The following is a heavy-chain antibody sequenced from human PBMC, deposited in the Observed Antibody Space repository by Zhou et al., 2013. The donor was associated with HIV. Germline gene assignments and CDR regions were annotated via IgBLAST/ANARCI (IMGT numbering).Heavy chain of an antibody. CDR3: ARVSLGYCSSTSCFIWDY. CDR2: IIPIFGTA. CDR1: GGTFSSYA. J-gene: IGHJ4*02. D-gene: IGHD2-2*01. V-gene: IGHV1-69*05. Sequence: QVQLVQSGAEVKKPGSSVKVSCKASGGTFSSYAISWVRQAPGQGLEWMGGIIPIFGTANYAQKFQGRVTITTDESTSTAYMELSSLRSEDTAVYYCARVSLGYCSSTSCFIWDYWGQGTLVTVSS.